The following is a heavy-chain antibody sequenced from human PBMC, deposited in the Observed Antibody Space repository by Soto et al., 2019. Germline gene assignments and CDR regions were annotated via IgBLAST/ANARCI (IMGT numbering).Heavy chain of an antibody. CDR2: INAGNGNT. Sequence: QVQLVQSGAEVKKPGASVKVSCKASGYTFTSYAMHWVRQAPGQRLEWMGWINAGNGNTKYSQKLQGRLTITRDTAARTAYMVMSSLRSEDTAVYYCARTSVDYLYDYCGQETLVTVSS. CDR1: GYTFTSYA. CDR3: ARTSVDYLYDY. D-gene: IGHD3-22*01. J-gene: IGHJ4*02. V-gene: IGHV1-3*01.